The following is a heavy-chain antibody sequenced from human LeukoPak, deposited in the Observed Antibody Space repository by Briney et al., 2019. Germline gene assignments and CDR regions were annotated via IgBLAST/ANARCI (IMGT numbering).Heavy chain of an antibody. J-gene: IGHJ5*02. CDR2: IYYSGST. D-gene: IGHD3-16*01. CDR3: ARGSYDYVWGSYEPGWFDP. V-gene: IGHV4-39*07. CDR1: GGSISSSSYY. Sequence: SETLSLTCTVSGGSISSSSYYWGWIRQPPGKGLEWIGSIYYSGSTYYNPSLKSRITISVDTSKNQFSLKLSSVTAADTAVYYCARGSYDYVWGSYEPGWFDPWGQGTLVTVSS.